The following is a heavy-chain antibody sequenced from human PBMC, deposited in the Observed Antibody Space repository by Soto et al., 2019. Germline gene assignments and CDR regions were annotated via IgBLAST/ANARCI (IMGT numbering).Heavy chain of an antibody. CDR2: IYYSGST. D-gene: IGHD4-17*01. CDR3: ARRRRTTVTTVYYYYGMDV. CDR1: GGSISSSSYY. V-gene: IGHV4-39*01. Sequence: SETLSLTCTVSGGSISSSSYYWGWIRQPPGKGLEWIGSIYYSGSTYYNPSLKSRVTISVDTSKNQFSLKLSSVTAADTAVYYCARRRRTTVTTVYYYYGMDVWGQGTTVTVSS. J-gene: IGHJ6*02.